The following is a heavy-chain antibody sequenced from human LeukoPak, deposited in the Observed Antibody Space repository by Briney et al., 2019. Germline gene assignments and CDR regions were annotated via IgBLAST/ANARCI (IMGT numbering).Heavy chain of an antibody. CDR3: ARTAAAGLASDY. J-gene: IGHJ4*02. D-gene: IGHD6-13*01. Sequence: PGGSLRLSCAASGFTFSSYGMHWVRQAPGKGLEWVAVISYDGSNKYYADSVKGRFTISRDNSKNTPYLQMNSLRAEDTAVYYCARTAAAGLASDYWGQGTLVTVSS. CDR1: GFTFSSYG. V-gene: IGHV3-30*03. CDR2: ISYDGSNK.